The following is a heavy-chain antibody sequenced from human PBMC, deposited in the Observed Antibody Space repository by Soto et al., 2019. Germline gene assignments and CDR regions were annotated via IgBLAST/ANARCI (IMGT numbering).Heavy chain of an antibody. D-gene: IGHD3-10*01. CDR2: FRTGGDDGTT. J-gene: IGHJ4*02. CDR1: GFTFSSYS. CDR3: AKKVNSGPGSQYFDY. V-gene: IGHV3-23*01. Sequence: LXLSCAASGFTFSSYSMSWVRQAPGKGLEWVSGFRTGGDDGTTYYADSVKGRFTISRDNSKNTLFLQMNSLRAEDTAIYYCAKKVNSGPGSQYFDYGGQGNLVTGSS.